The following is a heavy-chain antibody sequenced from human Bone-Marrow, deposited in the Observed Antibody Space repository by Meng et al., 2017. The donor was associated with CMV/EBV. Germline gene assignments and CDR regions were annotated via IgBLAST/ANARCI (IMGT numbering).Heavy chain of an antibody. CDR1: GFTFSSYS. Sequence: GGSLRLSCAASGFTFSSYSMNWVRQAPGKGLEWVSYISSSSSTIYYADSVKGRFTISRDNAKNSLYLQMNSLRAEDTAVYYCARGPYYVLRFLEWLLNPWGQGTLVTVSS. V-gene: IGHV3-48*04. CDR2: ISSSSSTI. D-gene: IGHD3-3*01. J-gene: IGHJ5*02. CDR3: ARGPYYVLRFLEWLLNP.